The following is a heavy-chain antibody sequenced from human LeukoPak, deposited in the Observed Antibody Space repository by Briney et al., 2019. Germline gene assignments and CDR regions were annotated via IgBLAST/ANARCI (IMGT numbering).Heavy chain of an antibody. Sequence: PGGSLRLSCAASGFTFSSYSMNWVRQAPGKGLEWVSSISSSSSYIYYADSVKGRFTISRDNAKNSLYLQMNSLRAEDTAVYYCARVIPPSTMVRGPTPPDYWGQGTLVTVSS. V-gene: IGHV3-21*04. CDR3: ARVIPPSTMVRGPTPPDY. CDR1: GFTFSSYS. D-gene: IGHD3-10*01. CDR2: ISSSSSYI. J-gene: IGHJ4*02.